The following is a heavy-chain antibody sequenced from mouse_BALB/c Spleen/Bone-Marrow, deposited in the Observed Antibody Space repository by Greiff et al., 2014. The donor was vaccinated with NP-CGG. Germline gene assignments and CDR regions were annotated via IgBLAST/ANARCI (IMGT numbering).Heavy chain of an antibody. V-gene: IGHV5-6*01. CDR3: ARHYDGYWFAY. J-gene: IGHJ3*01. CDR1: GFTFSSYG. D-gene: IGHD2-3*01. CDR2: ISSGVIYT. Sequence: EVQGVESXGDLVKPGGSLKLSCVASGFTFSSYGLSWVRQTPDKRLEWVATISSGVIYTYYSDSVKGRFTISRDSAKNTLYLQMSSLKSEDTAMYYCARHYDGYWFAYWGQGTLVTVSA.